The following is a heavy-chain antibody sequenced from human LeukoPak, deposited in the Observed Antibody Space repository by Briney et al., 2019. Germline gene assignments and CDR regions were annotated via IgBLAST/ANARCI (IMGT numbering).Heavy chain of an antibody. CDR1: GYSFTSYG. D-gene: IGHD3-3*01. V-gene: IGHV1-18*01. J-gene: IGHJ5*02. CDR3: ARGAPYYDFWSGYYDYNWFDP. CDR2: ISGYNGSR. Sequence: GASVKVSCKAFGYSFTSYGISWVRQAPGQGLEWMGWISGYNGSRKYAQKLQGRVTTTTDTPTSIAYMELRSLRSDDTAVYYCARGAPYYDFWSGYYDYNWFDPWGQGTLVTVSS.